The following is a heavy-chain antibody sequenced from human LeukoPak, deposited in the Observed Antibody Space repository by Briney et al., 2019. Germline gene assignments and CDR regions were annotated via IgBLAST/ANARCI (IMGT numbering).Heavy chain of an antibody. D-gene: IGHD1-26*01. V-gene: IGHV4-39*07. Sequence: SETLSLTCTVSGGSISSSSYYWGWIRQPPGKGLEWIGSIYYSGSTYYNPSLKSRVTISVDKSKNQFSLKLSSVTAADTAVYYCARGTSREDYFDYWGQGTLVTVSS. CDR2: IYYSGST. CDR1: GGSISSSSYY. CDR3: ARGTSREDYFDY. J-gene: IGHJ4*02.